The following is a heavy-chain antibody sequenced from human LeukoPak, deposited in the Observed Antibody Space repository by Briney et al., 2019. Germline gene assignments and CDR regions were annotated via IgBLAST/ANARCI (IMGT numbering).Heavy chain of an antibody. CDR1: GYTFTGYY. Sequence: PGASVKVSCKASGYTFTGYYMHWVRQAPGKGLVWVSRINSDGSSTSYADSVKGRFTISRDNAKNTLYPQMNSLRAEDTAVYYCARGPGYSSGWYSYWGQGTLVTVSS. CDR2: INSDGSST. D-gene: IGHD6-19*01. J-gene: IGHJ4*02. V-gene: IGHV3-74*01. CDR3: ARGPGYSSGWYSY.